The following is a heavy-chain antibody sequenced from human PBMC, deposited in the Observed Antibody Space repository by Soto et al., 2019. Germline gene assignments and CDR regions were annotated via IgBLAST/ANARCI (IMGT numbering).Heavy chain of an antibody. J-gene: IGHJ6*02. D-gene: IGHD3-3*01. Sequence: ASVKVSCKASGGTFSSYAISWVRQAPGQGLEWMGGIIPIFGTANYAQKFQGRVTITADESTSTAYMELSSLRSEDTAVYYCARANYDFWSGYGMDVWGQGTTVTVSS. CDR3: ARANYDFWSGYGMDV. CDR1: GGTFSSYA. V-gene: IGHV1-69*13. CDR2: IIPIFGTA.